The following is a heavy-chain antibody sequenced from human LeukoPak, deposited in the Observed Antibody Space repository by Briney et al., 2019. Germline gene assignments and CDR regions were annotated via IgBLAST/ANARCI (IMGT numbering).Heavy chain of an antibody. D-gene: IGHD3-10*01. Sequence: GGSLRLSCAASGFTFSSYAMSWVRQGPGKGLEWVSLISRDGGSTYYADSVKGRFTISRDNNKNSLYLQMNSLRAEDTALYYCVKDGDYYGSGKGFAAFDIWGQGTMVTVSS. CDR2: ISRDGGST. J-gene: IGHJ3*02. CDR1: GFTFSSYA. CDR3: VKDGDYYGSGKGFAAFDI. V-gene: IGHV3-43D*03.